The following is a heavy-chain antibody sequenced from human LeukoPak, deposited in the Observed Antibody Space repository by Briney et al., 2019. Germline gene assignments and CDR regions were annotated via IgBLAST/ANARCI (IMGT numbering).Heavy chain of an antibody. CDR1: GASVSDYY. D-gene: IGHD5-12*01. J-gene: IGHJ5*02. Sequence: SETLSLTCTVSGASVSDYYWSWVRQPPGKGLEWVGYIYYSGDTNYNPSLKSRVTTSVDTSKNQFSLKLSSVTAVDTAVYYCARDQRGYSGYDYNWLDPWGQGTLVTVSS. CDR2: IYYSGDT. CDR3: ARDQRGYSGYDYNWLDP. V-gene: IGHV4-59*02.